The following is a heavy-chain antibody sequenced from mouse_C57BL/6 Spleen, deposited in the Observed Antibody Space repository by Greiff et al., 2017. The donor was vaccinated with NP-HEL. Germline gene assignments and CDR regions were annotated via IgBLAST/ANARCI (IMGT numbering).Heavy chain of an antibody. D-gene: IGHD1-1*01. CDR2: IHPNSGST. V-gene: IGHV1-64*01. CDR1: GYTFTSYW. Sequence: QVQLQQPGAELVKPGASVKLSCKASGYTFTSYWMHWVKQRPGQGLEWIGMIHPNSGSTNYNEKFKSKATLPVDKSSSTAYMQLSSLTSEDSAVYYCASYYGSSPFDYWGQGTTLTVSS. CDR3: ASYYGSSPFDY. J-gene: IGHJ2*01.